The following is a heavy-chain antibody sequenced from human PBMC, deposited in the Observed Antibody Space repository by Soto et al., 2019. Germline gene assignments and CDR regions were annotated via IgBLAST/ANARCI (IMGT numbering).Heavy chain of an antibody. J-gene: IGHJ4*02. Sequence: GGSLRLSCAASGFTFSSYEMNWVRQAPGKGLEWVSYISSSGSTIYYADSVKGRFTISRDNAKNSLYLQMNSLRAEDTAVYYCARDEWSTGRVAARPDYFDYWGQGTLVTVSS. CDR1: GFTFSSYE. D-gene: IGHD6-6*01. V-gene: IGHV3-48*03. CDR3: ARDEWSTGRVAARPDYFDY. CDR2: ISSSGSTI.